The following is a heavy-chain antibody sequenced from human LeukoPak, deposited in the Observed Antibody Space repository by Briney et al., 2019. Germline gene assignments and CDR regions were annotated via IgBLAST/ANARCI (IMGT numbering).Heavy chain of an antibody. J-gene: IGHJ6*02. CDR3: AKQRGYSGYDYPNYYYYYGMDV. CDR2: MNPNSGNT. D-gene: IGHD5-12*01. Sequence: ASVKVSCKASGYTFTSYDINWVRQATGQGLEWMGWMNPNSGNTGYAQKFQGRVTMTRNTSISTAYMELSSLRSEDTAMYYCAKQRGYSGYDYPNYYYYYGMDVWGQGTTVTVSS. V-gene: IGHV1-8*01. CDR1: GYTFTSYD.